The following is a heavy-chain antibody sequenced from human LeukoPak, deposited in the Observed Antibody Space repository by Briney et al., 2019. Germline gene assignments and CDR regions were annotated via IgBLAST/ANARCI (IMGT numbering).Heavy chain of an antibody. J-gene: IGHJ4*02. CDR2: IKQDGSEK. CDR1: GFTFSSYW. V-gene: IGHV3-7*01. CDR3: ASEQWLRY. Sequence: GGSLRLSCAASGFTFSSYWMNWVRQAPGKGLEWVAKIKQDGSEKNYVDSVKGRFTISRDNAKNSLYLQMNSLRAEDTAVYYCASEQWLRYWGQGTLVTVSS. D-gene: IGHD6-19*01.